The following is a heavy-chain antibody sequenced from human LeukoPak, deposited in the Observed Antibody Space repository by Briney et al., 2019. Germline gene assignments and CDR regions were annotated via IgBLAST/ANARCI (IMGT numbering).Heavy chain of an antibody. CDR3: ARDGGHSYGYGY. V-gene: IGHV1-46*01. Sequence: ASVKVSCKASGYTFPSYFMHWVRQAPGQGLEWMGIINPTGGSTTYAQKFQGRVTMTRDTSTSTVYMELSSLRSDDTAVYYCARDGGHSYGYGYWGQGTLVTVSS. J-gene: IGHJ4*02. CDR1: GYTFPSYF. D-gene: IGHD5-18*01. CDR2: INPTGGST.